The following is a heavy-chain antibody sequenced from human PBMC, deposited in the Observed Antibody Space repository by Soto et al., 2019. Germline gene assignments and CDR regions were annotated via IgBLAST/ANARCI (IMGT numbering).Heavy chain of an antibody. CDR3: ARGEGYSYGLDY. Sequence: PSLTCTVSGGSISSNYWSWIRQPPGKGLEWIGYFYYSGSTNYNPSLKSRVTISVDTSKNQFSLKLSSVTTADTAVYYCARGEGYSYGLDYWGQGTLVTVSS. V-gene: IGHV4-59*01. J-gene: IGHJ4*02. D-gene: IGHD5-18*01. CDR1: GGSISSNY. CDR2: FYYSGST.